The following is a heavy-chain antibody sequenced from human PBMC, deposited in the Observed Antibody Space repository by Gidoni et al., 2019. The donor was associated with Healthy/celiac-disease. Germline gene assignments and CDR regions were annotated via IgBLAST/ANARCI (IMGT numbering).Heavy chain of an antibody. CDR1: GGTISRYA. Sequence: GKLVHVGAEVTRLRSPVKISWQASGGTISRYAISWVRTAHGQGLEWMGGIIPIFGTANYAQKFQGRVTITADKATSTAYMELSSLRSEDTAVYYCARAGYSSSWYNWFDPWGQGTLVTVSS. D-gene: IGHD6-13*01. CDR3: ARAGYSSSWYNWFDP. CDR2: IIPIFGTA. J-gene: IGHJ5*02. V-gene: IGHV1-69*06.